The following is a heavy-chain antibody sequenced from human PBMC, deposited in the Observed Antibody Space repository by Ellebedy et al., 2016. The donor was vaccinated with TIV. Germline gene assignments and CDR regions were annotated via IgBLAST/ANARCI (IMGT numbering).Heavy chain of an antibody. Sequence: MPGGSLRLSCAASGVTISPYYRSWIRQPPGKGLEWIGYISSSGTTNYNPSLQSRVTISADTSKNQFALKLTSVPAADTAVYYCARVGWQPPGSYAFELWGQGTMVTVSS. CDR2: ISSSGTT. CDR3: ARVGWQPPGSYAFEL. J-gene: IGHJ3*01. V-gene: IGHV4-59*01. CDR1: GVTISPYY. D-gene: IGHD2-15*01.